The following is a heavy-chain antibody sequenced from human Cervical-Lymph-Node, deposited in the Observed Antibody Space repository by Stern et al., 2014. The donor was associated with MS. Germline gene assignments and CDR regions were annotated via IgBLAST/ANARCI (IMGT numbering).Heavy chain of an antibody. CDR1: GFTFSNFG. CDR3: AKGGSSFSLAEFLQH. Sequence: DQLVESGGGVVQPGRSLRLSCAASGFTFSNFGMHWVRQAPGKGLEWVAVPSYDGSHKYYRDSVKGRFTISRDNSKSTLYLQMKSLRVEDTAVYFCAKGGSSFSLAEFLQHWGQGSLVTVSS. CDR2: PSYDGSHK. J-gene: IGHJ1*01. V-gene: IGHV3-30*18. D-gene: IGHD6-13*01.